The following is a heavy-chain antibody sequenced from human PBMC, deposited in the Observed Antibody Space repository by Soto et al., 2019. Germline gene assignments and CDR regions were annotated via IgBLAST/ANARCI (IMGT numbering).Heavy chain of an antibody. Sequence: AGSLRLSCAASGFTFCDYYMNWVRQAPGKGLEWVSSISSSSTIYYADSVKGRFTISRDNAKNSLYLQMNSLRAEDTAVYYCARDRRITIFGDYYYYYDMDVWGQGTTVTVSS. CDR3: ARDRRITIFGDYYYYYDMDV. D-gene: IGHD3-3*01. V-gene: IGHV3-11*04. J-gene: IGHJ6*02. CDR2: ISSSSTI. CDR1: GFTFCDYY.